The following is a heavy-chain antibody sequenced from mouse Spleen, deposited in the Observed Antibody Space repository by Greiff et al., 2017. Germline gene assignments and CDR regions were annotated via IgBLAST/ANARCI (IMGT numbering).Heavy chain of an antibody. Sequence: DVKLVESGGGLVKRGGSLKLSCAASGFTFSSYAMSWVRQTPEKRLEWVATISSGGGNTYYPDSVKGRFTISRDNAKNTLYLQMSSLKSEDTAMYYYARHLYDGYWFAYWGQGTLVTVSA. J-gene: IGHJ3*01. CDR1: GFTFSSYA. CDR2: ISSGGGNT. V-gene: IGHV5-9*04. CDR3: ARHLYDGYWFAY. D-gene: IGHD2-3*01.